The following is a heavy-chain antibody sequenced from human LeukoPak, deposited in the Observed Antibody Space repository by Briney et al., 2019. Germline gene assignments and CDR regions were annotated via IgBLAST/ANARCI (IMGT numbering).Heavy chain of an antibody. CDR1: GFTFSSYW. V-gene: IGHV3-74*03. CDR3: ARQYYHDSSGYPLDY. Sequence: GGSLRPSCAASGFTFSSYWMHWVRQAPGKGLVWVSRINSDGSSTKYADSVKGRFTISRDNAKNTLYLQMNSLRAEDTAVYYCARQYYHDSSGYPLDYWGQGTLVTVSS. J-gene: IGHJ4*02. CDR2: INSDGSST. D-gene: IGHD3-22*01.